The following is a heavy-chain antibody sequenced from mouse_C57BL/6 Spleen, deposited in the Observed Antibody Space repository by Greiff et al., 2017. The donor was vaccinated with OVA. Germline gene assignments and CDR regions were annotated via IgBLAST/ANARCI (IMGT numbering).Heavy chain of an antibody. CDR3: ARSLWQRYFDV. J-gene: IGHJ1*03. CDR2: INPNNGGT. CDR1: GYTFTDYN. V-gene: IGHV1-18*01. Sequence: EVKLMESGPELVKPGASVKIPCKASGYTFTDYNMDWVKQSHGKSLEWIGDINPNNGGTIYNQKFKGKATLTVDKSSSTAYMELRSLTSEDTAVYYCARSLWQRYFDVWGTGTTVTVSS. D-gene: IGHD2-1*01.